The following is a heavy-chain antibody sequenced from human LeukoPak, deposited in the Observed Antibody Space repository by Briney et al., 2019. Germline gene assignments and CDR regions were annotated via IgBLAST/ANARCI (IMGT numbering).Heavy chain of an antibody. CDR1: GYSFRNYG. J-gene: IGHJ4*02. CDR3: ASRRLRLGELSLYFAY. V-gene: IGHV1-3*01. Sequence: ASVKVSCKASGYSFRNYGMHWVRQAPGQRLEWMGWINPTNEKTKYSEKFQGRVTISRDTGASTVYMELSSLRSEDTAVYYCASRRLRLGELSLYFAYWGQGTPVTVSS. CDR2: INPTNEKT. D-gene: IGHD3-16*02.